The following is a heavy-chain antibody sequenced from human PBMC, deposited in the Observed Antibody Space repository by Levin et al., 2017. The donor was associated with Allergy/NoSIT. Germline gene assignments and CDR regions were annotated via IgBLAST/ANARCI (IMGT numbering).Heavy chain of an antibody. Sequence: TLSLTCTVSGGSISSGGYYWSWIRQHPGKGLEWIGYIYYSGSTYYNPSLKSRVTISVDTSKNQFSLKLSSVTAADTAVYYCARATTVSCYFDYWGQGTLVTVSS. D-gene: IGHD4-17*01. CDR1: GGSISSGGYY. CDR3: ARATTVSCYFDY. V-gene: IGHV4-31*03. CDR2: IYYSGST. J-gene: IGHJ4*02.